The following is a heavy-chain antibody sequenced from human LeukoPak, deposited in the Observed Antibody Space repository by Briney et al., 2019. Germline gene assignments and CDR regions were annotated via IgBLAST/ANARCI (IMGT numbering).Heavy chain of an antibody. CDR3: ARGWPAYYFDY. J-gene: IGHJ4*02. CDR1: GASITKYH. D-gene: IGHD2-21*01. V-gene: IGHV4-59*08. Sequence: PSETLSLTCTVSGASITKYHWSWIRQPAGKGLEWIGYIYYSGSTNYNPSLKSRVTISVDTSKNQFSLKLSSVTAADTAVYYCARGWPAYYFDYWGQGTLVTVSS. CDR2: IYYSGST.